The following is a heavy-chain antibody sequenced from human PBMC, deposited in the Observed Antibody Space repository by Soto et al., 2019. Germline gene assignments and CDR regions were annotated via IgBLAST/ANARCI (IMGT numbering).Heavy chain of an antibody. Sequence: HPGGSLRLSCAASGFTFDDYAMHWVRQAPGKGLEWVSGISWNSGSIGYADSVKGRFTISRDNAKNSLYLQMNSLRAEDTALYYCAKDFGSGYDHFDYWGQGTLVTVSS. CDR1: GFTFDDYA. CDR3: AKDFGSGYDHFDY. CDR2: ISWNSGSI. V-gene: IGHV3-9*01. J-gene: IGHJ4*02. D-gene: IGHD5-12*01.